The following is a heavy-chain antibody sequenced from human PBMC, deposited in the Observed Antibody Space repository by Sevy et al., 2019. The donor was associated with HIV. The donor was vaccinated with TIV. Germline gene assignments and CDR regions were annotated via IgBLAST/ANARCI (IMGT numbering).Heavy chain of an antibody. V-gene: IGHV4-59*01. CDR2: FFHSGTT. J-gene: IGHJ3*02. Sequence: ETLSLTCLVSDASITTNYWSWIRQAPGKGLEWIGYFFHSGTTNYNRSLKSRVTISGNTSKNEFSLRLTSVTAADTAVYYCARSRAYPRDSDDGFANWGQGTMVTVSS. CDR1: DASITTNY. CDR3: ARSRAYPRDSDDGFAN. D-gene: IGHD2-21*01.